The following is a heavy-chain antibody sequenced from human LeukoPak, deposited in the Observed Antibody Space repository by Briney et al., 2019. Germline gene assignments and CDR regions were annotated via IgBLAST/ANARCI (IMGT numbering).Heavy chain of an antibody. CDR3: ARVTGYTIEDYFDY. J-gene: IGHJ4*02. CDR1: GGSISSYY. CDR2: IYYSGSA. D-gene: IGHD3-9*01. Sequence: SETLSLTCTVSGGSISSYYWSWIRQPPGKGLEWIGYIYYSGSANYNPSLKGRVTISVKTSKNQFSLKLRSVTAADTAVYYCARVTGYTIEDYFDYWGQGTLVTVSS. V-gene: IGHV4-59*01.